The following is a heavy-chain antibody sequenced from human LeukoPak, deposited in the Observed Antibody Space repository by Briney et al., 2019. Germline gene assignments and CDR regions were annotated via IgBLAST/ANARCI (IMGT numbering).Heavy chain of an antibody. Sequence: SETLSLTCSVSGGPITEYYWSWIRQPPGKGLEWIGYIYHTGSTNYSPSLKSRVTMSVDASRNQFSLKLVSVTAADTAVYYCARDRGTTGYYYLESGGQGILVTVSS. J-gene: IGHJ4*02. D-gene: IGHD1-26*01. CDR1: GGPITEYY. V-gene: IGHV4-59*01. CDR3: ARDRGTTGYYYLES. CDR2: IYHTGST.